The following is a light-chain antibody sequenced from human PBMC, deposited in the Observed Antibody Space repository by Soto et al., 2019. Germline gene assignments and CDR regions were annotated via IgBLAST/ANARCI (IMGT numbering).Light chain of an antibody. V-gene: IGLV1-47*01. Sequence: QPVLTQPPSASGTPGQRVTISCSGSRSNIGSNYVYWYQQFPGTAPKLLIYRNDQRPSGVPDRFSGSKSGTSASLAISGLRSEDEADYYCAAWDDSLSSHVVFGGGTKLTVL. CDR1: RSNIGSNY. J-gene: IGLJ2*01. CDR2: RND. CDR3: AAWDDSLSSHVV.